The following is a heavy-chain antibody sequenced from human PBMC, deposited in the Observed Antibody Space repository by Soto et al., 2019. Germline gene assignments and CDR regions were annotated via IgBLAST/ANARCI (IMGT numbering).Heavy chain of an antibody. CDR2: ISSSGSTI. CDR3: ARDGSVNGGYYYYGMDV. J-gene: IGHJ6*02. Sequence: GGSLRLSCAASGFTFSSYEMNWVRQAPGKGLEWVSYISSSGSTIYYADSVKGRFTISRDNAKNSLYLQMNSLRAEDTAVYYCARDGSVNGGYYYYGMDVWGQGTTATVSS. V-gene: IGHV3-48*03. CDR1: GFTFSSYE. D-gene: IGHD2-8*01.